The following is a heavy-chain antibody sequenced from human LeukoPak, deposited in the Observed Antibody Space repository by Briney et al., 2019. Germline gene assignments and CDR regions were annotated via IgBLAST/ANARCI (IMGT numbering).Heavy chain of an antibody. V-gene: IGHV4-59*01. CDR2: IYYSGTT. CDR3: AYHDCSAGGCHDY. Sequence: PSETLSLTCSVSGGSISNFYWSWIRQSPGKGLEWIWFIYYSGTTNYSPSLKSRATISLNTSKNQFSLKLSSVTAADTAVYYCAYHDCSAGGCHDYWGRRSLVAVSS. J-gene: IGHJ4*02. CDR1: GGSISNFY. D-gene: IGHD2-8*02.